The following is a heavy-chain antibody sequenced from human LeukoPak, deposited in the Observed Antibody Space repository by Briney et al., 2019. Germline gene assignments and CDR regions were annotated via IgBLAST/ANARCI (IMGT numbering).Heavy chain of an antibody. CDR3: TRVRDV. CDR1: GFTFSDYF. V-gene: IGHV3-72*01. J-gene: IGHJ6*02. CDR2: SRNKANSYIT. Sequence: GGSPRLSCAASGFTFSDYFMDWVRQAPGKGLEWVGRSRNKANSYITDYAPSVKGRFTISRDDSKNSVYLQMNSLKTEDTAVYYCTRVRDVWGQGTTVTVSS.